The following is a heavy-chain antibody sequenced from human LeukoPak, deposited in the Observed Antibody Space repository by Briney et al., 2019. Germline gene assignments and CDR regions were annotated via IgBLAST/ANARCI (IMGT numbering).Heavy chain of an antibody. CDR1: RGSFRGYY. CDR2: INHSGST. V-gene: IGHV4-34*01. CDR3: ARTFSTAGADGFCDL. J-gene: IGHJ2*01. D-gene: IGHD2/OR15-2a*01. Sequence: PSETLPLTYADYRGSFRGYYWRWIRQPPGKGLEWIGEINHSGSTSYNPSLKSRVIMSVDTSKNQFSLKVTSVTAADTAVYYCARTFSTAGADGFCDLWGRGTLVTVSS.